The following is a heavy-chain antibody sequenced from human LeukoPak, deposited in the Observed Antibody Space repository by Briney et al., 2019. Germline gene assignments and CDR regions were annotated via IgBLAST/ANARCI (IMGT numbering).Heavy chain of an antibody. CDR3: ARDQLVGNYYYYGMDV. CDR2: ISAHNGNT. J-gene: IGHJ6*02. CDR1: GYTFTKYG. Sequence: ASVKVSCKTSGYTFTKYGIIWVRQAPGQGLEWMGWISAHNGNTNYAQKLQGRVTMTTDTSTSTAYMELRSLRSDDTAVYYCARDQLVGNYYYYGMDVWGQGTTVTVSS. D-gene: IGHD6-13*01. V-gene: IGHV1-18*01.